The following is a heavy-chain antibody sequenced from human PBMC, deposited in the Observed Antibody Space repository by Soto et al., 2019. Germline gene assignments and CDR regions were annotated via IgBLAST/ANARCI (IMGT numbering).Heavy chain of an antibody. CDR2: IKSKRHGGTA. V-gene: IGHV3-15*07. CDR3: GWPSGWSSYSVYSYKVI. J-gene: IGHJ4*02. Sequence: EVHLVESGGTLIEPVGSLRLSCEASGFSFTNAWMHWVRQAPGKGLEWVGRIKSKRHGGTAEYAAPVKGRFTISRDDSENILYLQMNSLRIEDTALYYCGWPSGWSSYSVYSYKVIWCQGTLVTVS. D-gene: IGHD3-3*01. CDR1: GFSFTNAW.